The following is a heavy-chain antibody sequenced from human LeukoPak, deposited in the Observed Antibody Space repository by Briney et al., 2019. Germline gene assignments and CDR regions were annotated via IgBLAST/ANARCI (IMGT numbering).Heavy chain of an antibody. D-gene: IGHD3-3*01. V-gene: IGHV3-30*02. J-gene: IGHJ4*02. Sequence: PGGSLRLSCVASGFTFSNYGMNWVRQAPGKGLEWVAFIRHDGNIKYYADSVKGRFTISRDNSKHTVYLQMNSLRAEDTAVYSCARPRNDFWSGHPNPDYWGQGTLVTVSS. CDR2: IRHDGNIK. CDR1: GFTFSNYG. CDR3: ARPRNDFWSGHPNPDY.